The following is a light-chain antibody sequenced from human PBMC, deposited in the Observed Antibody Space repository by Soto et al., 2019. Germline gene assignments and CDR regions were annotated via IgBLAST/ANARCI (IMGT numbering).Light chain of an antibody. V-gene: IGKV3-20*01. J-gene: IGKJ2*01. CDR2: GSS. Sequence: EIVLTQSPGTLSLSPGERATLSCRASQSVSNNYIAWYQQKPGKAPRLLIFGSSDRATGIPDRFSGSGFGTDFTLTIRRLEPEDLAVYYCHQYGSSPPYTFGQGTNLEIK. CDR1: QSVSNNY. CDR3: HQYGSSPPYT.